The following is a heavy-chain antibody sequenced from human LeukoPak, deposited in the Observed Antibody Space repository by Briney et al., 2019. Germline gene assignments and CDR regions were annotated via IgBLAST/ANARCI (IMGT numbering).Heavy chain of an antibody. Sequence: PGGSLRLSCAASGFTFSSYWMHWIRQAPGKGLVWVSRINSDGSSTSYADSVKGRFTISRDNAKNTLYLQMNSLRAEDTAVYYCARDQTEDYGDYVGVDAFDIWGQGTMVTVSS. CDR1: GFTFSSYW. CDR3: ARDQTEDYGDYVGVDAFDI. D-gene: IGHD4-17*01. CDR2: INSDGSST. J-gene: IGHJ3*02. V-gene: IGHV3-74*01.